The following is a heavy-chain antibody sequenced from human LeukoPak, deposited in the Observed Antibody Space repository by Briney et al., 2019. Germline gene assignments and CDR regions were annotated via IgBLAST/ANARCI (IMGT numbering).Heavy chain of an antibody. CDR2: MWYDGSNK. V-gene: IGHV3-33*01. CDR3: ARDRITIFGVVIHSMDV. Sequence: PGRSLRLSCAASGFTFSSYGMHWVRQAPGKGLEWVAVMWYDGSNKYYADSVKGRFTISRDNSKNTLYLQMNSLRAEDTAVYYCARDRITIFGVVIHSMDVWDQGTTVTVSS. J-gene: IGHJ6*02. CDR1: GFTFSSYG. D-gene: IGHD3-3*01.